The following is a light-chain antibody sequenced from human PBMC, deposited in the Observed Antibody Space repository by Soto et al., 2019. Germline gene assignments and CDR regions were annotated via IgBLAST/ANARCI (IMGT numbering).Light chain of an antibody. V-gene: IGKV3-11*01. CDR1: QSVSRY. Sequence: ELVLTQAPATLSLSPGERATLSCRASQSVSRYFAWYQQKPGQAPRLLIFDASNRATGIPARFSGSGSGTDFTLTISSPEPEDFAVDYCQQRSNWPVTFGQGTRVEIK. CDR2: DAS. CDR3: QQRSNWPVT. J-gene: IGKJ1*01.